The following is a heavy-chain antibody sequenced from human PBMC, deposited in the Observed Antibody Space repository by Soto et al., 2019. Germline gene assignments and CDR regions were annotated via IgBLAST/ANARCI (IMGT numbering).Heavy chain of an antibody. V-gene: IGHV3-9*01. Sequence: GGSLRLSCAASGFTFDDYAMHWVRQAPGKGLEWVSGISWNSGSIGYADSVKGRFTISSDNAKNSLYLQMNSLRAEDTALYYCAKDRIAVAGTIDYWGQGTLVTVSS. D-gene: IGHD6-19*01. CDR1: GFTFDDYA. CDR3: AKDRIAVAGTIDY. J-gene: IGHJ4*02. CDR2: ISWNSGSI.